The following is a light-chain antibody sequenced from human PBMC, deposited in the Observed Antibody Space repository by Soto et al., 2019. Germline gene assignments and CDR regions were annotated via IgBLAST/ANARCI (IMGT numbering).Light chain of an antibody. CDR2: AAS. CDR3: QQYYSYPLT. V-gene: IGKV1-8*01. CDR1: QGISSY. J-gene: IGKJ4*01. Sequence: AIRMTQSPSSLSASTGDRVTITCRASQGISSYLAWYQQKPGKAPKLLIYAASTLQSGVPSRLRGSGSGTDFTLTISCLQSEDFATYYCQQYYSYPLTFGVGTKVEIK.